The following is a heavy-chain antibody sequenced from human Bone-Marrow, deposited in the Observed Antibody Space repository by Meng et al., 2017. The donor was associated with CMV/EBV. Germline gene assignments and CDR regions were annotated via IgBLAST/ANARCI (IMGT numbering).Heavy chain of an antibody. V-gene: IGHV3-48*03. CDR2: ISSSGSTI. D-gene: IGHD6-19*01. CDR1: GFTFSSYE. CDR3: ARADSSEYSSGWYWSYYYYGMDV. J-gene: IGHJ6*02. Sequence: GESLKISCAASGFTFSSYEMNWVRQAPGKGLEWVSYISSSGSTIYYADSVKGRFTISRDNAKNSLYLQMNSLRAEDTAVYYCARADSSEYSSGWYWSYYYYGMDVWGQGTTVTVSS.